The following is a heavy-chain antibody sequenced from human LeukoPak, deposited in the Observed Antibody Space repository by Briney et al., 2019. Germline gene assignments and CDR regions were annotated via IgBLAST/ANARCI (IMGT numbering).Heavy chain of an antibody. CDR2: IHNSGNT. CDR3: ARGGGCTSTSCDLDH. CDR1: GGSIRSNY. Sequence: PETLSLTCTVSGGSIRSNYWNWIRQSPGKGLEWIGYIHNSGNTNQNHSLNSRVTISVDTSKNQFSLKLSSVTAADTAGYYCARGGGCTSTSCDLDHWGQGILVTVSS. D-gene: IGHD2-2*01. J-gene: IGHJ4*02. V-gene: IGHV4-59*01.